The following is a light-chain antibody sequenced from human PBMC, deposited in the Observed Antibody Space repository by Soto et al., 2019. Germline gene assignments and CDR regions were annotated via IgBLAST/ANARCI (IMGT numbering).Light chain of an antibody. V-gene: IGKV3-11*01. J-gene: IGKJ5*01. Sequence: EIVLTQSPATLSLSPGERAMLSCRASQSVRTNLVWYQQKVGQAPRLLIYDASNRATGIPARFSGSGSGTDFTLTISSLEPEDFAVYYCQQRYNWPLITFGQGTRLEIK. CDR1: QSVRTN. CDR3: QQRYNWPLIT. CDR2: DAS.